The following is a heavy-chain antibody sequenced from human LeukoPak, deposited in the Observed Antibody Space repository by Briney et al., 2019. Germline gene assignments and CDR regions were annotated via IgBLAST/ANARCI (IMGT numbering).Heavy chain of an antibody. Sequence: PGGSLRLSCAASGFTFSSYAMSWVRPAPGKGLEWVSVIYSGGSTNYADSVKGRFTISRDNSKNTLYLQMNSLRPEDTAVYFCARVRSRDLDFWGQGTLVTVSS. CDR3: ARVRSRDLDF. CDR2: IYSGGST. J-gene: IGHJ4*02. D-gene: IGHD3-10*01. CDR1: GFTFSSYA. V-gene: IGHV3-66*02.